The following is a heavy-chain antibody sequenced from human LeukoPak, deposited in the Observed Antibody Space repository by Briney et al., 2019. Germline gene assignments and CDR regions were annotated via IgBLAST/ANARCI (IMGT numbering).Heavy chain of an antibody. V-gene: IGHV3-21*01. CDR2: ISSSSSSYI. CDR3: ARSEAVAANAFDY. J-gene: IGHJ4*02. Sequence: GGSLRLSCAASGFTFSSYSMNWVRQAPGKGLEWVSSISSSSSSYIYYADSVKGRFTISRDNAKNSLYLQMNSLRAEDTAVYYCARSEAVAANAFDYWGRGTLVTVSS. D-gene: IGHD6-19*01. CDR1: GFTFSSYS.